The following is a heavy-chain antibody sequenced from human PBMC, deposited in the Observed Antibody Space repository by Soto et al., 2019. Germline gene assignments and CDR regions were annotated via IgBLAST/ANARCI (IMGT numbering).Heavy chain of an antibody. CDR1: GYTFTRYC. J-gene: IGHJ4*02. Sequence: GASVKVSCKASGYTFTRYCISWVRQAPGQGLEWMGWISTYNGNTNYAQKLQGRVTMTTDTSTSTAYMELRSLRSDDTAVYYCAREWQQSPFDYWGQGTLVTVSS. V-gene: IGHV1-18*01. CDR3: AREWQQSPFDY. D-gene: IGHD6-13*01. CDR2: ISTYNGNT.